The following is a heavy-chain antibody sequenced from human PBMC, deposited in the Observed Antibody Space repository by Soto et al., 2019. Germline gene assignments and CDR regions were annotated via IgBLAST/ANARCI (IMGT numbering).Heavy chain of an antibody. Sequence: QVQLEQSGAEVKKPGASVRVSCKISGSTLSEFSMHWVRQAPGKGLEWMGGYVPEDGKTIYAPKFQDRVIMTEDTSTDTDYMELSSLRSEDTAVYFCATGVGWGFIYSLQYWGQGTLVTVSS. CDR2: YVPEDGKT. J-gene: IGHJ4*02. CDR1: GSTLSEFS. CDR3: ATGVGWGFIYSLQY. V-gene: IGHV1-24*01. D-gene: IGHD1-26*01.